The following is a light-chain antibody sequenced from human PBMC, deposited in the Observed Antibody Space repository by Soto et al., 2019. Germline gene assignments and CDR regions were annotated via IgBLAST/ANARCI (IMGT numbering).Light chain of an antibody. CDR2: EVN. CDR1: SSDVGNYDS. Sequence: QSALTQPPSASGSPGQSVTISCTGTSSDVGNYDSVSWYQHHPGKAPQAVIYEVNKRPSGVPDRFSGSKSGNTASLTVSGLQAEDEGDYYCSSYAGSNNYVLGTGTKVTVL. CDR3: SSYAGSNNYV. V-gene: IGLV2-8*01. J-gene: IGLJ1*01.